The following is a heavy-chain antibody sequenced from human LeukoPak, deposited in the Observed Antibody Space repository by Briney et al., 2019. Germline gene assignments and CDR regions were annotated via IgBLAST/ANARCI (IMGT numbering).Heavy chain of an antibody. J-gene: IGHJ4*02. CDR2: INTDGSST. V-gene: IGHV3-74*01. D-gene: IGHD2-2*01. CDR1: GFTFSSSQ. Sequence: GGSLRLSCAASGFTFSSSQMNWVRQAPGEGLVWVSRINTDGSSTSYADSVKGRFTISRDNAKNTLFLQVNSLRAEDTAVYYCARAPGVPAAVDYWGQGTLVTVSS. CDR3: ARAPGVPAAVDY.